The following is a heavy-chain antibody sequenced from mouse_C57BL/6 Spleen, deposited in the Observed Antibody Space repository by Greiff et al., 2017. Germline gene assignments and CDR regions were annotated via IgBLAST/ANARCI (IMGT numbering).Heavy chain of an antibody. J-gene: IGHJ1*03. D-gene: IGHD1-1*01. V-gene: IGHV5-16*01. CDR3: ARDCYYGSSYVGWYFDV. CDR1: GFTFSDYY. Sequence: EVQLVESEGGLVQPGSSMKLSCTASGFTFSDYYMAWVRQVPEKGLEWVANINYDGSSTYYLDSLKSRFIISRDNAKNILYLQMSSLKSEDTATYYCARDCYYGSSYVGWYFDVWGTGTTVTVSS. CDR2: INYDGSST.